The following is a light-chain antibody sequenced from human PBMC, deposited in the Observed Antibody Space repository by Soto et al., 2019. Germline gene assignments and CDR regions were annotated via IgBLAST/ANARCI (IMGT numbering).Light chain of an antibody. V-gene: IGLV1-44*01. CDR3: AAWDDSLNAYV. J-gene: IGLJ1*01. Sequence: QSVLTQPPSASGTPGQRVTISCSGGSPNIGSNIVNWYQQLPGTAPKLLIYSNSQRPSGVPDRFSGSKSGTSASLAIRGLQSDDEADYYCAAWDDSLNAYVFGTGTKVTVL. CDR2: SNS. CDR1: SPNIGSNI.